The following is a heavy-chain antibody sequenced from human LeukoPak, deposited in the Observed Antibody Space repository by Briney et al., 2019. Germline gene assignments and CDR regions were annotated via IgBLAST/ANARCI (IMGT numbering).Heavy chain of an antibody. V-gene: IGHV3-7*01. CDR2: IKPDGSDK. Sequence: PGGSLRLSCVGSGFTFSSYWVNWVRQSPGKGLEWVANIKPDGSDKYYVDSARGRFTVSRDNVKNSAFLQMNSLRAEDTAVYYCATISAQTSDIWSQATLASVS. J-gene: IGHJ3*02. CDR3: ATISAQTSDI. D-gene: IGHD5-24*01. CDR1: GFTFSSYW.